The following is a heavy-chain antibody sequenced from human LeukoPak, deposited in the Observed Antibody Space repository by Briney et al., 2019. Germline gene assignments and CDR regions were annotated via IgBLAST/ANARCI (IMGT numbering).Heavy chain of an antibody. D-gene: IGHD3-10*01. V-gene: IGHV3-66*01. CDR1: GFTVSSNY. CDR2: IYSGGST. Sequence: GGSLRLSCAASGFTVSSNYMSWVRQAPGKGLEWVSLIYSGGSTYYSDSVKGRFIISRDSSKNTLYLQMNSLRAEDTAVYYCAREVRGGNSFDYWGQGTLVTVSS. J-gene: IGHJ4*02. CDR3: AREVRGGNSFDY.